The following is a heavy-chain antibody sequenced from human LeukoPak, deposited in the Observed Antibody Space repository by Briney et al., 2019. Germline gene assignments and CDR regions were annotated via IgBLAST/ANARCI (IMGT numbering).Heavy chain of an antibody. V-gene: IGHV3-7*01. CDR1: GFTFTNSW. D-gene: IGHD2-8*01. J-gene: IGHJ4*02. CDR2: IKQDGSTK. Sequence: GGSLRLSCAASGFTFTNSWMAWVRQAPGKGLEWVANIKQDGSTKHYADSLKGRFTISRDNPKNSLYLQMNNLRADATAVYYCTRGTDGSLDYWGQGILVTVAS. CDR3: TRGTDGSLDY.